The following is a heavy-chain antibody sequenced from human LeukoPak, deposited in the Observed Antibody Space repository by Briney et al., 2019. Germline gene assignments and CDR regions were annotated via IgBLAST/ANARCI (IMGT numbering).Heavy chain of an antibody. CDR1: GFTSSSSA. J-gene: IGHJ4*02. CDR3: ARDNNYAFDY. V-gene: IGHV3-23*01. Sequence: GGSLRLSCAASGFTSSSSAMSWVRQAPGKGLEWVSTISDSGDSTYYADSVKGRFTVSRDNSKNTLYLQMNSLRAEDTAVYYCARDNNYAFDYWGQGTLVTVSS. D-gene: IGHD5-18*01. CDR2: ISDSGDST.